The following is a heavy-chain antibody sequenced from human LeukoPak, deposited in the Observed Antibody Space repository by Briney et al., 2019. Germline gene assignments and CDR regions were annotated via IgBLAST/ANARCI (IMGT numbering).Heavy chain of an antibody. CDR2: ISGSGGST. J-gene: IGHJ3*02. V-gene: IGHV3-23*01. Sequence: GGSLRLSCAASGFTFSSYSMNWVRQAPGKGLEWVSAISGSGGSTYYADSVKGRFTISRDNSKNTLYLQMNSLRAEDTAVYYCAKHRSSWPDAFDIWGQGTMVTVSS. CDR1: GFTFSSYS. D-gene: IGHD6-13*01. CDR3: AKHRSSWPDAFDI.